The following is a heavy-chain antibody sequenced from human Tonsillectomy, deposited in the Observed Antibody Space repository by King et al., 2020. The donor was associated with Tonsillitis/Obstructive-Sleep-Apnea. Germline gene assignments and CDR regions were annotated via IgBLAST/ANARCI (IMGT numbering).Heavy chain of an antibody. V-gene: IGHV4-59*01. CDR2: ISYSGGT. J-gene: IGHJ3*02. Sequence: QLQESGPGLVKPSETLSLTCTVSGGSISSYYWSWIRQPPGKGLECIGYISYSGGTNYSPSLKSRVTISVDTSKNQVSLELSAATAADTAVYYCAREGAVMNAFDIWGQGTMVTVSS. D-gene: IGHD2-8*01. CDR1: GGSISSYY. CDR3: AREGAVMNAFDI.